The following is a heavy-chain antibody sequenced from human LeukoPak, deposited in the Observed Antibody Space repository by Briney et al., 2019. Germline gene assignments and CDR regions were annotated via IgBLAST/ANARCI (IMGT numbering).Heavy chain of an antibody. V-gene: IGHV3-23*01. D-gene: IGHD6-13*01. CDR2: ISGSGGST. Sequence: GGSLRLSCAASGFTFSSYAMSWVRQAPGKGLEWVSAISGSGGSTYYADSVKGRFTISRDNSKNTLYLQMNSLRAEDTAVYYCAKDWVYSSSWSNCDCWGQGTLVTVSS. CDR1: GFTFSSYA. CDR3: AKDWVYSSSWSNCDC. J-gene: IGHJ4*02.